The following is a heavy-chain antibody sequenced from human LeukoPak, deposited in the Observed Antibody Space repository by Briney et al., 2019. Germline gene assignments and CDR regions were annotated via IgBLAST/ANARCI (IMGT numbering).Heavy chain of an antibody. CDR3: ARYGGDSDWYFDL. CDR1: GYSLSIKNW. J-gene: IGHJ2*01. Sequence: PWGTLSLTCPVSGYSLSIKNWGGSVRPPPREGLGLVGSIFFSGDTYYSPSLQSRVTMSIDTSQNQFSLKLTSVAAVDTAVYFCARYGGDSDWYFDLWGRGTLVTVSS. V-gene: IGHV4-28*01. CDR2: IFFSGDT. D-gene: IGHD4-23*01.